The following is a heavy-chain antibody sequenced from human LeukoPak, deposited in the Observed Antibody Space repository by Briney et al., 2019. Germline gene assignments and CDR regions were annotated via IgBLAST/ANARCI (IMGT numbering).Heavy chain of an antibody. CDR1: GGSISSSSYY. J-gene: IGHJ4*02. CDR2: IYYSGST. Sequence: PSETLSLTCTVSGGSISSSSYYWGWIRQPPEKGLEWIGSIYYSGSTYYNPSLKSRVTLSLDTSKNQFSLKLSSVTAADTAVFYCASLHHDFWSGLNDYWGQGTLVTVSS. V-gene: IGHV4-39*01. D-gene: IGHD3-3*01. CDR3: ASLHHDFWSGLNDY.